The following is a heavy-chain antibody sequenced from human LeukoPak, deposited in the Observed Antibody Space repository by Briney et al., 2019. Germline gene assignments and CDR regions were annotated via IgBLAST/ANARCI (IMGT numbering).Heavy chain of an antibody. CDR3: ARKAQYNGHYPLDY. V-gene: IGHV3-64*04. J-gene: IGHJ4*02. Sequence: GGSLRLSCSASGFTVTHYAMHWVRQAPGKGLEYVSAVDTNGRTTYYADSVKGRFTISRDSSKNTLFLQMNSLRAEDTALYFCARKAQYNGHYPLDYWGQGTLVTVSS. D-gene: IGHD1-7*01. CDR2: VDTNGRTT. CDR1: GFTVTHYA.